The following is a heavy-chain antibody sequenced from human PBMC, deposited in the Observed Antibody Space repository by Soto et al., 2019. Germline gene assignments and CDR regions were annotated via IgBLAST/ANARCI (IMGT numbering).Heavy chain of an antibody. D-gene: IGHD1-1*01. CDR1: VFTVSSYG. CDR3: VTHSWNY. J-gene: IGHJ4*02. V-gene: IGHV3-30*03. CDR2: ISYDGSNK. Sequence: GSLRLSCAASVFTVSSYGMHWVRQAPGKWLEWLAVISYDGSNKXXADSVKGRXNMSRYNSKNTXYLQMXSLRAEDTAVYYCVTHSWNYWRQGTLVTVSS.